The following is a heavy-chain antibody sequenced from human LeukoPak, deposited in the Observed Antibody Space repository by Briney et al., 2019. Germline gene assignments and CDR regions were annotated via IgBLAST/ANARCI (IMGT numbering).Heavy chain of an antibody. V-gene: IGHV3-23*01. CDR1: GSTFSSYA. CDR3: SKYLGYCGSSSCPMWFDP. Sequence: GGSLRLSCAASGSTFSSYAMTWARQAPGKGLEGVSIINCSGGTPYYADSVKGRFTISRDNSKNTLYLQMNSLRAEHTAVYYCSKYLGYCGSSSCPMWFDPWGQGTLVNVSS. CDR2: INCSGGTP. D-gene: IGHD2-2*01. J-gene: IGHJ5*02.